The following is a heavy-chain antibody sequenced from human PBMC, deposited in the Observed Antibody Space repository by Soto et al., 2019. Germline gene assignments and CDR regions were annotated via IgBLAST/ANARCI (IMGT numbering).Heavy chain of an antibody. V-gene: IGHV3-30*18. CDR3: AKDHSSSGLNWYFDL. Sequence: QVQLVESGGGVVQPGTSLRLSCAASGYTFSGHGMHWLRQAPGKGLEWVAVISYDGNLEYYADSVKGRFTSSRDNAKNTLYLQMDSLRAEDTAVYHCAKDHSSSGLNWYFDLWGRGTLVTVSS. CDR1: GYTFSGHG. D-gene: IGHD6-19*01. J-gene: IGHJ2*01. CDR2: ISYDGNLE.